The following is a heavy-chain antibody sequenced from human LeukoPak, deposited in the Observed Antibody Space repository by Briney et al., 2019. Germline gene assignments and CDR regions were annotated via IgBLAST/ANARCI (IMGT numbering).Heavy chain of an antibody. CDR1: GYSISSGYY. Sequence: PSETLSLTCTVSGYSISSGYYWGWIRQPPGKGLEWVANIKQDGSEKYYVDSVKGRFTISRDNAKNSLYLQMNSLRAEDTAVYYCARDRYSGYDSAIDYWGQGTLVTVSS. CDR3: ARDRYSGYDSAIDY. CDR2: IKQDGSEK. V-gene: IGHV3-7*01. D-gene: IGHD5-12*01. J-gene: IGHJ4*02.